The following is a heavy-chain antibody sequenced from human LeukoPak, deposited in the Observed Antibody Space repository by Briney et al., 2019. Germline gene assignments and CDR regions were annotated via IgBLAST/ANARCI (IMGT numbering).Heavy chain of an antibody. J-gene: IGHJ3*02. CDR1: GGSISSYY. CDR2: IYYSGST. D-gene: IGHD6-13*01. V-gene: IGHV4-59*01. CDR3: ARDGMVAAAGESDAFDI. Sequence: SETLSLTCTVSGGSISSYYWSWIRQPPGKGLEWIGYIYYSGSTNYNPSLKSRVTISVDTSKNQFSLKLSSVTAADTAVYYCARDGMVAAAGESDAFDIWGQGTMATVSS.